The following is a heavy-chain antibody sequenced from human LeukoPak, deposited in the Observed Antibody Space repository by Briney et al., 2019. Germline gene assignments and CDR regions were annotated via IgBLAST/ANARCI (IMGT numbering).Heavy chain of an antibody. J-gene: IGHJ4*02. D-gene: IGHD5-24*01. V-gene: IGHV4-39*07. CDR1: GGSISSSTFY. CDR3: ARGPRWLQDYFNY. Sequence: SETLSLTCTVSGGSISSSTFYWGWIRQPPGKGLEWIGSIYYSGSTYYDPSLKSRVSISVDTSKNQFSLKLTSVTAADTAVYYCARGPRWLQDYFNYWGQGTLVTVSS. CDR2: IYYSGST.